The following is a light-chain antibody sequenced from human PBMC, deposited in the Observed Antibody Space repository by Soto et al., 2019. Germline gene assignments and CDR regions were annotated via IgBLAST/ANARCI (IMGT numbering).Light chain of an antibody. CDR3: SAYTSSSTPYV. V-gene: IGLV2-14*01. J-gene: IGLJ1*01. CDR2: EVS. Sequence: QSVLTQPASVSGSPGQSITISCTGTSSDVGGYNYVSWYQQHPGKATKLMIYEVSNRPSGVSNRFSGSKSGKTASLTISGLQAEDEADYYCSAYTSSSTPYVFGTGTKLTVL. CDR1: SSDVGGYNY.